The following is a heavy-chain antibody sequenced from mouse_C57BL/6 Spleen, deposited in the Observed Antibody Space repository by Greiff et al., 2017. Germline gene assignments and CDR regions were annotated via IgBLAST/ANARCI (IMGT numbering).Heavy chain of an antibody. D-gene: IGHD1-1*01. J-gene: IGHJ4*01. CDR2: IYPGDGDT. CDR3: ARRVYGSSTDAMDY. Sequence: VQLQQSGPELVKPGASVKISCKASGYAFSSSWMNWVKQRPGKGLEWIGRIYPGDGDTNYNGKFKGKATLTADKSSSTAYMQLSSLTSEDSAVYFCARRVYGSSTDAMDYWGQGTSVTVSS. V-gene: IGHV1-82*01. CDR1: GYAFSSSW.